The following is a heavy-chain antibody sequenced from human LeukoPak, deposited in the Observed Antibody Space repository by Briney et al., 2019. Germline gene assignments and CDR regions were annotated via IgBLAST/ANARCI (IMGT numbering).Heavy chain of an antibody. J-gene: IGHJ4*02. Sequence: GGSLRLSCTASGFTFSSYTMSWVRQAPGKGLKWVSTITTGGPSKYYADSVKGRFTVSRDDSKNTLYLQMNSLRAEDTAVYYCAKDGGLWVSAHWGDSWGRGTLVTVSS. CDR1: GFTFSSYT. V-gene: IGHV3-23*01. D-gene: IGHD7-27*01. CDR3: AKDGGLWVSAHWGDS. CDR2: ITTGGPSK.